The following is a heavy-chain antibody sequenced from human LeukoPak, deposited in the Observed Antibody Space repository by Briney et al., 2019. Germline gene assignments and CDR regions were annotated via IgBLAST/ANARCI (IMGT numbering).Heavy chain of an antibody. D-gene: IGHD6-19*01. Sequence: ASVKVSCKASGYTFTAYYIHWMRQAPGQGLEWMGRIKPNSGGTNYAQKFQGRVTMTRDTPFGTSYMEVSRLRSDDTAVYYCARDVYGSAEFDYWGQGTLVTVSS. CDR2: IKPNSGGT. V-gene: IGHV1-2*06. J-gene: IGHJ4*02. CDR1: GYTFTAYY. CDR3: ARDVYGSAEFDY.